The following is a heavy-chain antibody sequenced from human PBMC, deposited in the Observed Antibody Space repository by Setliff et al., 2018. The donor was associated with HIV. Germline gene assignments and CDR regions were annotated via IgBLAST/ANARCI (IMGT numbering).Heavy chain of an antibody. V-gene: IGHV3-23*01. CDR3: AKSGYCASSTCRNYFYYMDV. Sequence: GGSLRLSCAASGFTFSNYAMRWVRQAPGKGLAWVSGISGSGISTYNADSVKGRFTISRDNSNNTLYLQMNSLRAEDTAVYYCAKSGYCASSTCRNYFYYMDVWGKGTTVTVSS. D-gene: IGHD2-15*01. CDR2: ISGSGIST. CDR1: GFTFSNYA. J-gene: IGHJ6*03.